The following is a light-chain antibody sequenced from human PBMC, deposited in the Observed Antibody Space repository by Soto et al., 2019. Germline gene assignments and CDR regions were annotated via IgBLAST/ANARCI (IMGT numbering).Light chain of an antibody. CDR1: SSEVGDYNY. Sequence: QSALTQPPSASGSPGQSVTISCTGTSSEVGDYNYVSWYQQHPGKAPKLMIYEVSKRPSGVPDRFSGSKSGNTASLTVSGLQAEDEADYCCSSYAGSNNWVFGGGTKLTVL. CDR2: EVS. J-gene: IGLJ3*02. V-gene: IGLV2-8*01. CDR3: SSYAGSNNWV.